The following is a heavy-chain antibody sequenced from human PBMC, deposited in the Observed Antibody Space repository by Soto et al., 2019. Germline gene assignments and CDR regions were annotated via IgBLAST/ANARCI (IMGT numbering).Heavy chain of an antibody. CDR3: ARGLLYFYGMDV. CDR1: GFTFSSYW. D-gene: IGHD2-8*01. J-gene: IGHJ6*02. V-gene: IGHV3-74*01. CDR2: INNAGSTT. Sequence: EVQLVESGGGLVQPGGSLRLSCAASGFTFSSYWMHWVRQAPGKGLVWVSRINNAGSTTNYADSVKGRFTISRDNAKNTLYLQMNSLRAEDTAVYYCARGLLYFYGMDVWGQGTTVTVSS.